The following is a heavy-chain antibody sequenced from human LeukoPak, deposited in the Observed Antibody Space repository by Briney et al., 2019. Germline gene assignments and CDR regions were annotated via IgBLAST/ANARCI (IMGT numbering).Heavy chain of an antibody. D-gene: IGHD2-21*01. CDR3: ARDDWGFDP. V-gene: IGHV3-30*04. CDR1: GFTFSDYA. J-gene: IGHJ5*02. Sequence: GGSLRLSCAASGFTFSDYAMHWVRQAPGKGLEWVAFISYDVRNKYYADSVKGRFTISRDNSKNTLYLQMNSLRAEDTAVFYCARDDWGFDPWGQGTLVTVSS. CDR2: ISYDVRNK.